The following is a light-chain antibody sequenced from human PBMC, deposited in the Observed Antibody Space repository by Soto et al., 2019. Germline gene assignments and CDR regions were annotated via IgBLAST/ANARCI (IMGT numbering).Light chain of an antibody. CDR1: SSDVGGYNY. V-gene: IGLV2-14*01. CDR2: DVS. CDR3: SSYTTSNTIV. J-gene: IGLJ2*01. Sequence: QSALTQTASVSGSPGQSITIPCPGTSSDVGGYNYVSWYQQHPGKAPKLMIYDVSSRPSGVSNRFSGSKSGNTASLTISGLQAEDEADYYCSSYTTSNTIVFGGGTKLTVL.